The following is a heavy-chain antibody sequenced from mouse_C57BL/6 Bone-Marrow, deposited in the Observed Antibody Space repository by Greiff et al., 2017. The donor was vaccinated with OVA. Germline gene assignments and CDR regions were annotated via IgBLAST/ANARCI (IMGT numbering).Heavy chain of an antibody. CDR3: AIFYYGNCYYAMDY. D-gene: IGHD2-1*01. Sequence: QVHVKQSGPELVKPGASVKISCKASGYTFTDYYINWVKQRPGQGLEGIGWIFPGSGSTYYNEKFKGKATLTVDKSSSPAYLLLSSLTSEDSAVEFCAIFYYGNCYYAMDYWGQGTSVTVSS. CDR2: IFPGSGST. V-gene: IGHV1-75*01. J-gene: IGHJ4*01. CDR1: GYTFTDYY.